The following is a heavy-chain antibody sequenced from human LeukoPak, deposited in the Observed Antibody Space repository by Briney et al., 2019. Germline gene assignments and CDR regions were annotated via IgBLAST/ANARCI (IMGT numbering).Heavy chain of an antibody. J-gene: IGHJ3*02. CDR3: AKKQAHFDWVDHDAFDI. Sequence: GGSLRLSCAASGFTFSSYAMSWVRQAPGKGLEWVSAISGSGGSTYYADSVKGRFTISRDNSKNTLYLQMNSLRAEDTAVYFCAKKQAHFDWVDHDAFDIWGQGTMVTVSS. D-gene: IGHD3-9*01. CDR2: ISGSGGST. V-gene: IGHV3-23*01. CDR1: GFTFSSYA.